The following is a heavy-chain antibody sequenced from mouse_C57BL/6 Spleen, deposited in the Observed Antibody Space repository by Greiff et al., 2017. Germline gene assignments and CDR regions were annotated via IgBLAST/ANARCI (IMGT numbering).Heavy chain of an antibody. Sequence: LVESGPELVKPGASVKISCKASGYSFTDYNMNWVKQSPGKSLEWIGVINPNSGTTSYNQKFKGKATLTVDKSSSTAYMQLNSLTSEDSAVYYCERGYDPPCAMGYWGQGTTVTVST. CDR1: GYSFTDYN. V-gene: IGHV1-39*01. CDR3: ERGYDPPCAMGY. D-gene: IGHD2-2*01. CDR2: INPNSGTT. J-gene: IGHJ4*01.